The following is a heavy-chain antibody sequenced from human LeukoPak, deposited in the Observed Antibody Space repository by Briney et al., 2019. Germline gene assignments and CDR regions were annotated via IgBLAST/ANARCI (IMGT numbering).Heavy chain of an antibody. J-gene: IGHJ3*02. Sequence: GASVKVSCKASGYTFTSYYMHWVRQAPGQGLEWMGIINPSGGSTSYAQKFQGRVTMTRDTSTSTVYMELSSLRSEDTAVYYCATSALNFDSSGYYESWAFDIRGQGTMVTVSS. CDR1: GYTFTSYY. V-gene: IGHV1-46*01. CDR3: ATSALNFDSSGYYESWAFDI. CDR2: INPSGGST. D-gene: IGHD3-22*01.